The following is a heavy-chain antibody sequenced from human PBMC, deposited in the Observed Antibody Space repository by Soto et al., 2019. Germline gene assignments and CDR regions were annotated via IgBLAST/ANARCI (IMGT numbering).Heavy chain of an antibody. CDR2: ISYDGSTK. D-gene: IGHD3-10*01. CDR1: GVTFGGYA. CDR3: AIDQGSRWYYYYGMDV. V-gene: IGHV3-30-3*01. J-gene: IGHJ6*02. Sequence: GGTLKLSCGAPGVTFGGYAMHGVGHAPVKGGEGVAGISYDGSTKYDGDSVKGGFSISRGNSENALYLQMNGPRAEDTAVYYCAIDQGSRWYYYYGMDVWGQGISVT.